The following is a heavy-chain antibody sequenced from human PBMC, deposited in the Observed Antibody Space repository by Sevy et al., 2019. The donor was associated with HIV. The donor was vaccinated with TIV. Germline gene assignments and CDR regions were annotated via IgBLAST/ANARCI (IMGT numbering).Heavy chain of an antibody. CDR1: GYSISSGYY. J-gene: IGHJ5*02. Sequence: SETLSLTCAVSGYSISSGYYWCWIRQPPGKGLEWIGNIYHSGSTYYNPSLKSRVTISVDTSKNQFSLKLSSVTAADTAVYYCARGRGYSYGSYNWFDPWGQGTLVTVSS. CDR2: IYHSGST. CDR3: ARGRGYSYGSYNWFDP. V-gene: IGHV4-38-2*01. D-gene: IGHD5-18*01.